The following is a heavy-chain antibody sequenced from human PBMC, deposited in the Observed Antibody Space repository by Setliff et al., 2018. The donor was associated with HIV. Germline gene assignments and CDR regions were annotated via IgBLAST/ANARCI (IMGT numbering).Heavy chain of an antibody. V-gene: IGHV1-18*04. CDR3: ARGGLGFLDWCLPDS. J-gene: IGHJ4*02. Sequence: GASVKVSCKASGYDFSSYSMMWVRQTPGQGLEWLGWTSGLTGEVRLAKEFQGRVTLTTSAYTAYMELKSLGSEDRGVYYCARGGLGFLDWCLPDSWGQGTLVTVSS. CDR1: GYDFSSYS. D-gene: IGHD2-21*02. CDR2: TSGLTGEV.